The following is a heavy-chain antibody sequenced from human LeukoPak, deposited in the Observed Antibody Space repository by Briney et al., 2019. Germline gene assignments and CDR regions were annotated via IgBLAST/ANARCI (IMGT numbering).Heavy chain of an antibody. CDR1: GVSISSYY. J-gene: IGHJ6*03. CDR3: ARAPRYCSSTSCYSYMDV. V-gene: IGHV4-59*01. CDR2: IYYSGST. D-gene: IGHD2-2*02. Sequence: PSETLSLTCTASGVSISSYYWSWIRQPPGKGLECIGYIYYSGSTNYNPSLKSRVTISVDTSKNQFSLKLSSVTAADTAVYYCARAPRYCSSTSCYSYMDVWGKGTTVTVSS.